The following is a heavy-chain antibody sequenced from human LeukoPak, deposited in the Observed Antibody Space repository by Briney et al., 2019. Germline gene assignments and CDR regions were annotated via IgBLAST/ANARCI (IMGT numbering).Heavy chain of an antibody. CDR3: ARHTPFWSGYSYYFDY. CDR1: GGSISSSSYY. CDR2: IYYSGST. Sequence: SETLSLTCTVSGGSISSSSYYWGWIRQPPGKGLEWIGSIYYSGSTYYNPSLKSRVTISVDTSKNQFSLKLSSVTAADTAVYYCARHTPFWSGYSYYFDYWGQGTLVTVSS. V-gene: IGHV4-39*01. D-gene: IGHD3-3*01. J-gene: IGHJ4*02.